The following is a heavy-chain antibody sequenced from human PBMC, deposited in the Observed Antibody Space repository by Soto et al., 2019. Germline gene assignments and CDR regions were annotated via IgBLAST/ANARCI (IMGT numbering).Heavy chain of an antibody. CDR2: IVVGSGNT. CDR1: GFTFTSSA. Sequence: GASVKVSCKASGFTFTSSAVQWVRQARGQRLEWIGWIVVGSGNTNYAQKFQERVTITRDMSTSTAYMELSSLRSEDTAVYYCAARAAPPARYYYGMDVWGQGTTVTVSS. V-gene: IGHV1-58*01. D-gene: IGHD6-6*01. CDR3: AARAAPPARYYYGMDV. J-gene: IGHJ6*02.